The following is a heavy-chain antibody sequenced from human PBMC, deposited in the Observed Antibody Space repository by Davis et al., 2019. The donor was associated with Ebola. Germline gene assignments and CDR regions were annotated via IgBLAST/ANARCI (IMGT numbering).Heavy chain of an antibody. V-gene: IGHV1-8*01. J-gene: IGHJ4*02. CDR1: GYTFTSYD. CDR2: ITPNSGYT. D-gene: IGHD5-12*01. Sequence: AASVKVSCKASGYTFTSYDLSWVRQATGPGLEWMGWITPNSGYTGSAQKFQGRVTMTRNTSINTAYMELSGLTSEDTALYFCARGQIGYSGRFRFDSWGQGTLVTVSS. CDR3: ARGQIGYSGRFRFDS.